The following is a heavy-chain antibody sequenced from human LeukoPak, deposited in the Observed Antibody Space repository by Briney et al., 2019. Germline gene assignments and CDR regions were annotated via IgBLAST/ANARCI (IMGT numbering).Heavy chain of an antibody. V-gene: IGHV2-5*01. CDR3: AQGVYDSSGYYWTLIY. J-gene: IGHJ4*02. Sequence: ESGPTLVKPTQTLTLTCTFSGFSLSTSGVGVGWIRQPPGKALEWLALIYWNDDKRYSPSLKSRLTITKDTSKNQVVLTMTNMDPVDTATYYCAQGVYDSSGYYWTLIYWGQGTLVTVSS. CDR2: IYWNDDK. CDR1: GFSLSTSGVG. D-gene: IGHD3-22*01.